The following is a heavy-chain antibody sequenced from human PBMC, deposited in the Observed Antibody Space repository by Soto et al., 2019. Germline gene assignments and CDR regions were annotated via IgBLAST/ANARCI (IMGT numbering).Heavy chain of an antibody. J-gene: IGHJ4*02. CDR2: IYYSGST. CDR3: ARDVDCSGGSCYSYSGRYFDY. CDR1: GGSISSGDYY. Sequence: SETLSLTCTVSGGSISSGDYYWSWIRQPPGKGLEWIGYIYYSGSTYYNPSLKSRVTISVDTSKNQFSLKLSSVTAADTAVYYCARDVDCSGGSCYSYSGRYFDYWGQGTLVTVSS. V-gene: IGHV4-30-4*01. D-gene: IGHD2-15*01.